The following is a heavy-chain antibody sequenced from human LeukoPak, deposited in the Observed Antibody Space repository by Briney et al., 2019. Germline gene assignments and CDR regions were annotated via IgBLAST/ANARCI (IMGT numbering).Heavy chain of an antibody. D-gene: IGHD6-13*01. Sequence: SETLSLTCTVSGGSISSSSYYWGWIRQPPGKGLEWIVSIYYSGSTYYNPSLKSRVTISVDTSKNQFSLKLSSVTAADTAVYYCASLCSSWYIAANFDYWGQGTLVTVSS. CDR3: ASLCSSWYIAANFDY. V-gene: IGHV4-39*01. J-gene: IGHJ4*02. CDR1: GGSISSSSYY. CDR2: IYYSGST.